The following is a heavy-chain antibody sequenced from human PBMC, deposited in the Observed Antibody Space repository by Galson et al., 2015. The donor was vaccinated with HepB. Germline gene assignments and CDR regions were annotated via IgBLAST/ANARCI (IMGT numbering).Heavy chain of an antibody. CDR1: GFTFSDYY. J-gene: IGHJ4*02. V-gene: IGHV3-11*05. Sequence: SLRLSCAASGFTFSDYYMSWIRQAPGKGLEWVSYISSSSSYTNYADSVKGRFTISRDNAKNSLYLQMNSLRAEDTAVYYCARAGGVDCSGGSCCDYWGQGTLVTVSS. CDR3: ARAGGVDCSGGSCCDY. CDR2: ISSSSSYT. D-gene: IGHD2-15*01.